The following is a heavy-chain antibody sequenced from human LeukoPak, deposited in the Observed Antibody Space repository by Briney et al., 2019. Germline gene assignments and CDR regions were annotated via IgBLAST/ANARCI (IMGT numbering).Heavy chain of an antibody. CDR3: ARVGRYCSSTSCLEYFQH. CDR2: ISAYNGNT. CDR1: GYTFTSYG. Sequence: ASVKVSCKASGYTFTSYGISWVRQAPGQGLEWMGWISAYNGNTNYAQKLQGRVTMTTDTSTSTAYMELRSLRSDDTAVYYCARVGRYCSSTSCLEYFQHWGQGTLVTVSS. V-gene: IGHV1-18*01. J-gene: IGHJ1*01. D-gene: IGHD2-2*01.